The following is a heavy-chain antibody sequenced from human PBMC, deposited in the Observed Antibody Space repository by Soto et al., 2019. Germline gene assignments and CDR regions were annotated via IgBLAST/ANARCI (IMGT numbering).Heavy chain of an antibody. V-gene: IGHV1-3*01. CDR3: ARAPVATIYDYYYYGMDV. CDR2: INAGNGDT. D-gene: IGHD5-12*01. CDR1: GYTFTSFA. Sequence: ASVKVSCKASGYTFTSFAMHWVRQVPGHRLEWMGWINAGNGDTKYSQKFQGRVTITRDASASTVYLELSSVKSEDTAVYYCARAPVATIYDYYYYGMDVWGQGTTVTSP. J-gene: IGHJ6*02.